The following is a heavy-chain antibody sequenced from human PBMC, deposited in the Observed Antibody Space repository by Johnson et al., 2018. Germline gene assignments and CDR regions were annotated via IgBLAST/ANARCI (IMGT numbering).Heavy chain of an antibody. CDR1: GDTFRSYG. V-gene: IGHV1-69*12. Sequence: QVQLVQSGAEVKKPGSSVKVSCKASGDTFRSYGITWVRQAPGQGLEWMGGIIPIFGTTDYAQKLQGRATLTADESTNTVYMEVSSLKSGDTAVYFCARIAELAGAVDIWGQGTLVTVSA. CDR2: IIPIFGTT. D-gene: IGHD3-10*01. J-gene: IGHJ3*02. CDR3: ARIAELAGAVDI.